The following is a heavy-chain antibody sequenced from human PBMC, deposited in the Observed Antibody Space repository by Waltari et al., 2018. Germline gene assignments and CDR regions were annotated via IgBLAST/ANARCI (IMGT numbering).Heavy chain of an antibody. CDR3: ATPFYNWDDPLHS. J-gene: IGHJ4*02. CDR2: ISVSDAT. V-gene: IGHV3-23*01. CDR1: GTSFSNSA. Sequence: EVQLLESGGDLVRPGGSLRLSCAVSGTSFSNSAINWVRLAPGTGLGWVSGISVSDATYSADSVKGRFTISRDTSKNTVFLQMNGLRAEDTAVYYCATPFYNWDDPLHSWGQGTLVTVSS. D-gene: IGHD1-20*01.